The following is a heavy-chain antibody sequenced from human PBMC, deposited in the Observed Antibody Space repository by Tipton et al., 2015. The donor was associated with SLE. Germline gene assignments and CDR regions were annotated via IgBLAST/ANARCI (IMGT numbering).Heavy chain of an antibody. CDR1: GGSFSGYY. CDR2: LNHSGST. CDR3: ARVDIVAPFDP. V-gene: IGHV4-34*01. J-gene: IGHJ5*02. D-gene: IGHD5-12*01. Sequence: TLSLTCAVYGGSFSGYYWSWIRQPPGKGLEWIGELNHSGSTNYNPSLKSRVTISVDTSKNQFSLRLSSVTAADTAVYYCARVDIVAPFDPWGQGTLVTVSS.